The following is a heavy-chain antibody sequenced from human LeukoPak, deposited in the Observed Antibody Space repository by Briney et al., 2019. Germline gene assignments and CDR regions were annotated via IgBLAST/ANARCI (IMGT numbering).Heavy chain of an antibody. CDR3: ARDLTYYYDSSGYYYDY. J-gene: IGHJ4*02. V-gene: IGHV1-69*04. D-gene: IGHD3-22*01. CDR2: IISILGIA. CDR1: GGTFSIYA. Sequence: SVKLSCKASGGTFSIYAISWVRQAPGPRLEWMGRIISILGIAQYAQKLQGRDTITADKSTRTAHMALSSLSSEDTAVYFCARDLTYYYDSSGYYYDYWGQGGLVAVVS.